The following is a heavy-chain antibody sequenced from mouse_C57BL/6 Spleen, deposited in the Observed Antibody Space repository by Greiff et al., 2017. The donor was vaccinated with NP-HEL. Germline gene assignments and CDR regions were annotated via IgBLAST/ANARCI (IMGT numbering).Heavy chain of an antibody. V-gene: IGHV5-6*01. D-gene: IGHD1-1*01. CDR1: GFTFSSYG. CDR3: ASLITTVVLDV. CDR2: ISSGGSYT. J-gene: IGHJ1*03. Sequence: EVLGVESGGDLVKPGGSLKLSCAASGFTFSSYGMSWVRQTPDKRLEWVATISSGGSYTYYPDSVKGRFTISRDNAKNTLYLQMSSLKSEDTAMDDCASLITTVVLDVWGTGTTVTVSS.